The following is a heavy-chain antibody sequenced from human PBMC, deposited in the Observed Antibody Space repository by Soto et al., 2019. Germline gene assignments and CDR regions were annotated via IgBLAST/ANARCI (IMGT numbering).Heavy chain of an antibody. CDR1: GGSFSGYY. CDR3: ARVGGGILPHLRHAYNWYDP. CDR2: INHSGST. Sequence: PSETLSLTCAVYGGSFSGYYWSWIRQPPGKGLEWIGEINHSGSTNYNPSLKSRVTISVDTSKNQFSLKLSSVTAADTAVYYCARVGGGILPHLRHAYNWYDPWGQGTLVTDSS. J-gene: IGHJ5*02. V-gene: IGHV4-34*01. D-gene: IGHD2-15*01.